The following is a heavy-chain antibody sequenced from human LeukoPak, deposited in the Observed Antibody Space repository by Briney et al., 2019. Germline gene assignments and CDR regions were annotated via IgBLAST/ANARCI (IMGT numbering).Heavy chain of an antibody. CDR3: ARGYDFWSGYYNPPFDY. Sequence: SQTLSLTCTVSGGSISSGGYYWSWIRQPPGKGLEWIGYIYHSGSTYYNPSLKSRVTISVDRSKNQFSLKLSSVTAADTAVYYCARGYDFWSGYYNPPFDYWDQGTLVTVSS. J-gene: IGHJ4*02. D-gene: IGHD3-3*01. CDR1: GGSISSGGYY. V-gene: IGHV4-30-2*01. CDR2: IYHSGST.